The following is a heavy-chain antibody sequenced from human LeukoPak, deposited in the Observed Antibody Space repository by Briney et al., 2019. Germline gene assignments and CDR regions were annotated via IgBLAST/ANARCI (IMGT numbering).Heavy chain of an antibody. V-gene: IGHV3-49*04. CDR2: IRSKAYGRTT. Sequence: PAGSLRLSCTASGFTLGDYAMTWVRQAPGKGLEWVGFIRSKAYGRTTEYAASVKGRFIISKDDSKSIAYLQMNSLKTEDTAVYYCTRDAVGFGANWFDPWGQGTLVTVSS. CDR1: GFTLGDYA. J-gene: IGHJ5*02. D-gene: IGHD3-10*01. CDR3: TRDAVGFGANWFDP.